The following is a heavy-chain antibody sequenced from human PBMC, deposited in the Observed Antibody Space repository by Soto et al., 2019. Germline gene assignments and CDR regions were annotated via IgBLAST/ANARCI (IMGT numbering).Heavy chain of an antibody. CDR3: ARGPLELMVYAADYYGMDV. J-gene: IGHJ6*02. D-gene: IGHD2-8*01. Sequence: KQSQTLSLTCAISGDSVSSNSAAWNWIRQSPSRGLEWLGRTYYRSKWYNDYAVSVKSRITINPDTSKNQFSLQLNSVTPEDTAVYYCARGPLELMVYAADYYGMDVWGQGTTVTVSS. CDR2: TYYRSKWYN. V-gene: IGHV6-1*01. CDR1: GDSVSSNSAA.